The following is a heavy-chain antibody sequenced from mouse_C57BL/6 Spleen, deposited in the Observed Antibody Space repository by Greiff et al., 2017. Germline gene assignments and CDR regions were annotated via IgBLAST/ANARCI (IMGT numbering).Heavy chain of an antibody. Sequence: VQLQESGAELVRPGTSVKVSCKASGYAFTNYLIEWVKQRPGQGLEWIGVINPGSGGTNYNEKFKGKATLTADKSSSTAYMQLSSLTSEDSAVYFCAREGSSYGYFDYWGQGTTLTVSS. CDR2: INPGSGGT. CDR3: AREGSSYGYFDY. CDR1: GYAFTNYL. V-gene: IGHV1-54*01. D-gene: IGHD1-1*01. J-gene: IGHJ2*01.